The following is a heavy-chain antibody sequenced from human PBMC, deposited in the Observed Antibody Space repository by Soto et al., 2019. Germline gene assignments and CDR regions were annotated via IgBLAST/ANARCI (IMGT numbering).Heavy chain of an antibody. J-gene: IGHJ3*02. CDR2: IITLFGST. D-gene: IGHD2-15*01. V-gene: IGHV1-69*12. CDR3: ARGRVVGDSGPRDGAFDI. Sequence: QVQLVQSGAEVKKPGSSVKVSCKVAGGTFSNYAINWVRQAPGQRLEWMGGIITLFGSTTYTKHFQGSVTMTADASTTTACTELSSLRSESTAISYCARGRVVGDSGPRDGAFDIWGQGTVVTASS. CDR1: GGTFSNYA.